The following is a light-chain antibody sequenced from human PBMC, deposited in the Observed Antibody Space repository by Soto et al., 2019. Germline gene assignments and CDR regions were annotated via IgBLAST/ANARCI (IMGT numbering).Light chain of an antibody. V-gene: IGKV3-15*01. J-gene: IGKJ1*01. Sequence: EIVMTQSPATLSVSPGERATLSCRASQSVSSNLAWYQQKPGQAPRLLIYGASTRATGIPARFSGSGSGTEFTLTISSLQSEDFAVYYCQQYNNWTLGQGTKVEIK. CDR1: QSVSSN. CDR3: QQYNNWT. CDR2: GAS.